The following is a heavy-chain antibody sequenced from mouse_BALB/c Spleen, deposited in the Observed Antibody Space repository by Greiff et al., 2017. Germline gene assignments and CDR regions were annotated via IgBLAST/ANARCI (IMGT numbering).Heavy chain of an antibody. V-gene: IGHV5-12-2*01. CDR2: ISNGGGST. Sequence: EVKLMESGGGLVQPGGSLILSCADSGFTFTSYTMSWVRQTPEKRLEWVAYISNGGGSTYYPDTVKGRFTISRDNAKNALYLLMGSLKSEDTAMYYCEKLRSYDGYAWFAYWGQGTLVTVSA. J-gene: IGHJ3*01. D-gene: IGHD2-3*01. CDR1: GFTFTSYT. CDR3: EKLRSYDGYAWFAY.